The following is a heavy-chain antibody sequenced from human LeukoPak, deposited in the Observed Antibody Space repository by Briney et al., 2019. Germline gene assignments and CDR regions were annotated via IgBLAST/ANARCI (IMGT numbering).Heavy chain of an antibody. CDR3: AESSGFLEPLDY. D-gene: IGHD1-1*01. V-gene: IGHV3-9*01. CDR1: GFTFSSYA. CDR2: ISWNSGSI. J-gene: IGHJ4*02. Sequence: GGSLRLSCAASGFTFSSYAMHWVRQAPGKGLEWVSGISWNSGSIGYADSVKGRFTISRDNAKNSLYLQMNSLRAEDTALYYCAESSGFLEPLDYWGQGTLVTVSS.